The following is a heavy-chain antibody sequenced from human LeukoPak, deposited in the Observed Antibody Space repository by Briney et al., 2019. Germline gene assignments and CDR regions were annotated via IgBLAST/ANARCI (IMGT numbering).Heavy chain of an antibody. CDR1: GFTFSSYG. V-gene: IGHV3-30*02. CDR2: IRYDGSNK. CDR3: AKDPCSSTSCYHFDY. Sequence: GGSLRLSCAASGFTFSSYGMHWVRQAPGKGLEWVAFIRYDGSNKYYADSVKGRFTVSRDNSKNTLYLQMNSLRAEDTAVYYCAKDPCSSTSCYHFDYWGQGTLVTVSS. J-gene: IGHJ4*02. D-gene: IGHD2-2*01.